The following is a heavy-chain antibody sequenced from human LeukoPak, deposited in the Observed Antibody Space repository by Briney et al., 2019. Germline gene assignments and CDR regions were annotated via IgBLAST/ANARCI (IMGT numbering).Heavy chain of an antibody. CDR1: GFTFSSYA. Sequence: GGSLRLSCAASGFTFSSYAMSWVRQAPGKGLEWVSAISGSGGSTYYADSVKGRFTISRDNSKNTLYLQMNSLRAEDTAIYYCASKPTQWLVQVYWGQGTLVTVSS. J-gene: IGHJ4*02. V-gene: IGHV3-23*01. CDR2: ISGSGGST. D-gene: IGHD6-19*01. CDR3: ASKPTQWLVQVY.